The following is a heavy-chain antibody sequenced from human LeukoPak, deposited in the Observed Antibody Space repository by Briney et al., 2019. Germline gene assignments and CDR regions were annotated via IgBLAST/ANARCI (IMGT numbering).Heavy chain of an antibody. D-gene: IGHD5-24*01. CDR2: ISSSSSYI. V-gene: IGHV3-21*01. J-gene: IGHJ4*02. Sequence: GGFLRLSCAASGFTFSTYSMNWVRQAPGKGLEWVSSISSSSSYIYYADSVKGRFTISRDNAKNSLYLQMNSLRGEDTAVYYCARWNGMATITSDYWGQGTLVTVSS. CDR1: GFTFSTYS. CDR3: ARWNGMATITSDY.